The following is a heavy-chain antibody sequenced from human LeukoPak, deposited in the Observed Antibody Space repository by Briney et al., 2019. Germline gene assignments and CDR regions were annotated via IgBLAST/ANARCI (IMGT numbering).Heavy chain of an antibody. CDR2: ITGSGGRT. CDR3: AKEYTGTFSPFPSYFDN. Sequence: GGSLRLSCAASGLTFSSYAMNWVRQAPGKGLEWVSAITGSGGRTYYADSVKGRFTISRDNSKNTLYLQMNSLRAEDTAIYYCAKEYTGTFSPFPSYFDNWGQGTLVTVSS. D-gene: IGHD1-26*01. J-gene: IGHJ4*02. V-gene: IGHV3-23*01. CDR1: GLTFSSYA.